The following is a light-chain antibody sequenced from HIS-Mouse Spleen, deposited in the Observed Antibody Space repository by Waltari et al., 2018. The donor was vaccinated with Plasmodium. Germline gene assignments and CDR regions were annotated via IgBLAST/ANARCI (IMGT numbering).Light chain of an antibody. CDR3: QQRSNWPPLT. Sequence: EIVLTQSPATLSLSPGERATLSCRASQGVSSYLAWYQQKPGQAPRLLIYDASNRATGIPARFSGSGLGTDLTLTISSLEPEDFAVYYWQQRSNWPPLTFGGGTKVEIK. V-gene: IGKV3-11*01. J-gene: IGKJ4*01. CDR2: DAS. CDR1: QGVSSY.